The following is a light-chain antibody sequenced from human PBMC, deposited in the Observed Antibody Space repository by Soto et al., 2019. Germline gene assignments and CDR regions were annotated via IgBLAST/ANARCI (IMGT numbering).Light chain of an antibody. J-gene: IGKJ1*01. V-gene: IGKV1-12*01. Sequence: DIQMTQSPSSISASVGDRVTITCRASQPISSWLAWYQQVPGQAPYLLIYPASTLQSGLPSRFTGSGSRTDFTLTIHSLQPEDFATYYCQQGYNFPRAFGQGTRVEI. CDR3: QQGYNFPRA. CDR2: PAS. CDR1: QPISSW.